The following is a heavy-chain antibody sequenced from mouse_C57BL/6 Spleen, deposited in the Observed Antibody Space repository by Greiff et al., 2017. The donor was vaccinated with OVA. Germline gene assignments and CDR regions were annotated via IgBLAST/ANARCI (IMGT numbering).Heavy chain of an antibody. V-gene: IGHV1-85*01. CDR1: GYTFTSYD. CDR3: AREDYGSSPPYFDV. Sequence: QVQLKESGPELVKPGASVKLSCKASGYTFTSYDINWVKQRPGQGLEWIGWIYPRDGSTKYNEKFKGKATLTVDTSSSTAYMELHSLTSEDSAVYFCAREDYGSSPPYFDVWGTGTTVTVSS. D-gene: IGHD1-1*01. J-gene: IGHJ1*03. CDR2: IYPRDGST.